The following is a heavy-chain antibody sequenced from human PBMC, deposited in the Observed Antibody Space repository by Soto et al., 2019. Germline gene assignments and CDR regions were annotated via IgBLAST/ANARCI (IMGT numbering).Heavy chain of an antibody. CDR1: GYSFTGYW. CDR3: VVPQKLPWVNY. Sequence: GESLKISCTGSGYSFTGYWIGWVRQMPGKGLEWMGINYPGDSDTRYSPSFQGRVTISADKSINTAYLQWSSLKASDTAMYYCVVPQKLPWVNYWGQGTLVTVSS. V-gene: IGHV5-51*01. D-gene: IGHD1-26*01. CDR2: NYPGDSDT. J-gene: IGHJ4*02.